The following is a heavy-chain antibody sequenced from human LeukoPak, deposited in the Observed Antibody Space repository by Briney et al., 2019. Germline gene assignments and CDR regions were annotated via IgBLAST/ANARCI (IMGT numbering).Heavy chain of an antibody. V-gene: IGHV4-59*01. J-gene: IGHJ4*02. Sequence: SETLSLTCPVSGGSISSYYWSWIRQPPGKGLERIGYIYYSGSTNYNPSLKSRVTISVDTSKNQFSLKLSSVTAADTAVYYCTTYRYSGSYIVNYWGQGTLVTVSS. CDR1: GGSISSYY. D-gene: IGHD1-26*01. CDR3: TTYRYSGSYIVNY. CDR2: IYYSGST.